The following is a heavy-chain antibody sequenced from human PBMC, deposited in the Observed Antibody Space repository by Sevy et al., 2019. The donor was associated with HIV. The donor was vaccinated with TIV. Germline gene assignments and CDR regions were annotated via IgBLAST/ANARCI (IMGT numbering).Heavy chain of an antibody. CDR3: ASLSGNYYDRSRYYNTDAFDI. D-gene: IGHD3-22*01. Sequence: ASVKVSCKASGYTFTDYFMHWVRQAPGQGLEWMGWINPNSGGTNYAQRFRGRVTMTRDTSISTAYMELSRLRSDDTAVYYCASLSGNYYDRSRYYNTDAFDIWGQGTMVTVSS. V-gene: IGHV1-2*02. J-gene: IGHJ3*02. CDR1: GYTFTDYF. CDR2: INPNSGGT.